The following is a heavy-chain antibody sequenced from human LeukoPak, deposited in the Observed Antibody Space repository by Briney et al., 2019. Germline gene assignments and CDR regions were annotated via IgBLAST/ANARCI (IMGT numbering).Heavy chain of an antibody. Sequence: GGSLRLSCAASGFTFSSYSMNWVRQAPGKGLEWVSSISSSSSYIYYAGSVKGRFTISRDNAKNSLYLQMNSLRAEDTAVYYCARAADRYLDYWGQGTLVTVSS. CDR3: ARAADRYLDY. J-gene: IGHJ4*02. CDR1: GFTFSSYS. V-gene: IGHV3-21*01. CDR2: ISSSSSYI. D-gene: IGHD3-9*01.